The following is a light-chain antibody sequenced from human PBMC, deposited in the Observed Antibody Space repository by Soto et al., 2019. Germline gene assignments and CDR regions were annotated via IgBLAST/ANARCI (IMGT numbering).Light chain of an antibody. CDR2: DST. V-gene: IGKV3-11*01. Sequence: FLTXSPATLSXSXGXXSXXXCLSSESIHTSLAWYQQKPGQPPRLVVYDSTLRANGVPDRFGGSRSGTEFTLTINNLEPEDFAVYYCHPRTVCPPIPFGQRTRLAI. CDR1: ESIHTS. J-gene: IGKJ5*01. CDR3: HPRTVCPPIP.